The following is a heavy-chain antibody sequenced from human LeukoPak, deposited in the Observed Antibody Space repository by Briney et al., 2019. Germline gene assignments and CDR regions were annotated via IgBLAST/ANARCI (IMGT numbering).Heavy chain of an antibody. J-gene: IGHJ3*02. CDR2: IESDDSGS. CDR3: AKDSWSKNGIYDAFDI. Sequence: PGGSLRLSCATSGFTFSSYAVNWVRQAPGKGLEWVSTIESDDSGSYYTNSVKGRFTISRDNSNNMLSLQMNSLRPEDTAVYYCAKDSWSKNGIYDAFDIWGQGTMVTVSS. D-gene: IGHD2-21*01. V-gene: IGHV3-23*01. CDR1: GFTFSSYA.